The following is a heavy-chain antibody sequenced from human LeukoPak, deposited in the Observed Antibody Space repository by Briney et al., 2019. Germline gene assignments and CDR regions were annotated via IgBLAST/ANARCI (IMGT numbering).Heavy chain of an antibody. CDR3: RYYDSSGQFDY. V-gene: IGHV3-30*03. Sequence: GGSLRLSCAASGFTFSSYGMHWVRQAPRKGLEWVAVISYDGSNKYYADSVKGRFTISRDNSKNTLYLQMNSLRAEDTAVYYCRYYDSSGQFDYWGQGTMVTVSS. CDR2: ISYDGSNK. J-gene: IGHJ4*02. D-gene: IGHD3-22*01. CDR1: GFTFSSYG.